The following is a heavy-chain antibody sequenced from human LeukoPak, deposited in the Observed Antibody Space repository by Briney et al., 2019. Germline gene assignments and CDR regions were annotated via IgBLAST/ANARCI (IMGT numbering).Heavy chain of an antibody. CDR2: IIPIFGTA. CDR1: GGTFSSYA. V-gene: IGHV1-69*05. D-gene: IGHD3-9*01. Sequence: GASVKVSCKASGGTFSSYAISWVRQAPGQGLEWMGGIIPIFGTANYAQKFQGRVTITTDEATSTAYMELSSLRSEDTAVYYCARLVDISFDPWGQGTLVTVSS. J-gene: IGHJ5*02. CDR3: ARLVDISFDP.